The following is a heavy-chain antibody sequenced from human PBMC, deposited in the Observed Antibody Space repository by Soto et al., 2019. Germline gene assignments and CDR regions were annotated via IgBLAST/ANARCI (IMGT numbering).Heavy chain of an antibody. CDR2: IVVGSGNT. CDR3: AASAYCSGGSCYSGVIAFDI. J-gene: IGHJ3*02. V-gene: IGHV1-58*02. D-gene: IGHD2-15*01. Sequence: SVKVSCKDSGYTFTSYAMHWVRQARGQSLEWIGWIVVGSGNTNYAQKFQERVTITRDMSTSTAYMELSSLRSEDTAVYYCAASAYCSGGSCYSGVIAFDIWGQGTMVTVSS. CDR1: GYTFTSYA.